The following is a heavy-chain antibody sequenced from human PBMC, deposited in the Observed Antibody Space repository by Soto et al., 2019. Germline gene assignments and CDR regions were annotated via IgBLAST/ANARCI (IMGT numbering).Heavy chain of an antibody. J-gene: IGHJ4*02. CDR3: AKDRSSRYYYFDY. CDR1: VFTFDDSA. D-gene: IGHD6-13*01. V-gene: IGHV3-9*01. Sequence: SLSLSCAASVFTFDDSAMDWVRQAPVEGLEWVSGISWNSGSIGYADSVKGRFTISRDNAKNSLYLQMNSLRAEDTALYYCAKDRSSRYYYFDYWGQGTRVTCSS. CDR2: ISWNSGSI.